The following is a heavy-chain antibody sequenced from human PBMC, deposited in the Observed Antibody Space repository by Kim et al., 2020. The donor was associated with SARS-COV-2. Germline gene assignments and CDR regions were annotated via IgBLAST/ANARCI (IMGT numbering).Heavy chain of an antibody. Sequence: GGSLRLSCAASGFTFSSYAMSWVRQAPGKGLEWVSAISGSGGSTYYADSVKGRFTISRDNSKNTLYLQMNSLRAEDTAVYYCAKRPYSSSWGDWFDPWGQGTLVTVSS. J-gene: IGHJ5*02. CDR3: AKRPYSSSWGDWFDP. CDR1: GFTFSSYA. D-gene: IGHD6-13*01. CDR2: ISGSGGST. V-gene: IGHV3-23*01.